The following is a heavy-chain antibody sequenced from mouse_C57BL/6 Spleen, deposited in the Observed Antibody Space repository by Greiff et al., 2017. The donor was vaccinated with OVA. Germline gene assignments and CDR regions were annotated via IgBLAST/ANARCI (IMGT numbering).Heavy chain of an antibody. J-gene: IGHJ3*01. D-gene: IGHD1-1*01. CDR1: GYTFTDYY. Sequence: VHLVESGPELVKPGASVKISCKASGYTFTDYYINWVKQRPGQGLEWIGWIFPGSGSTYYNEKFKGKATLTVDKSSSTAYMLLSSLTSEDSAVYFCARSEDYASFAYWGQGTLVTVSA. V-gene: IGHV1-75*01. CDR2: IFPGSGST. CDR3: ARSEDYASFAY.